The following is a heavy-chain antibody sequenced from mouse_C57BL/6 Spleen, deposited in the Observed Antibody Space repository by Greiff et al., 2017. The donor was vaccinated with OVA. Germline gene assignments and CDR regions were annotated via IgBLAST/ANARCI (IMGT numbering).Heavy chain of an antibody. D-gene: IGHD2-4*01. J-gene: IGHJ4*01. CDR1: GYTFTSYS. Sequence: QVQLKQSGAELARPGASVKMSCKASGYTFTSYSMHWVKPRPGQGLEWIGYINPSSGYTKYNQKFKDKATLTADKSSSTAYMQLSSLTSEDSAVYYCARHDYEYDVPYAMDYWGQGTSVTVSS. CDR2: INPSSGYT. CDR3: ARHDYEYDVPYAMDY. V-gene: IGHV1-4*01.